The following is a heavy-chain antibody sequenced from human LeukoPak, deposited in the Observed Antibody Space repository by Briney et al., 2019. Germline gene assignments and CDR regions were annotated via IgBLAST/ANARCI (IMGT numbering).Heavy chain of an antibody. CDR2: IRGSGSGLGSGN. J-gene: IGHJ4*02. V-gene: IGHV3-48*04. Sequence: PGGSLRLSCAASGFVFSDYSMNWVRQAPGKGLEWVANIRGSGSGLGSGNYYADSVKGRFTISRDNAKTSLYLQMNSLRAEDTAFYYCARDDNWGSDYWGQGALVTVSS. D-gene: IGHD7-27*01. CDR3: ARDDNWGSDY. CDR1: GFVFSDYS.